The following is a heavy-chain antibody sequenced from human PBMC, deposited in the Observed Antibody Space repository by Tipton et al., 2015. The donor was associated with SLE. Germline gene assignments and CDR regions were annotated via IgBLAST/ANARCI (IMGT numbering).Heavy chain of an antibody. CDR1: GGSISSYY. J-gene: IGHJ2*01. V-gene: IGHV4-4*09. D-gene: IGHD3-9*01. CDR2: IYTSGST. Sequence: TLSLTCTVSGGSISSYYWSWIRQPPGKGLEWIGYIYTSGSTNYNPSLKSRVTISVDTSKNQFSLKLSSVTAADTAVYYCARHDWPPLWYFDLWGRGTLVTVSS. CDR3: ARHDWPPLWYFDL.